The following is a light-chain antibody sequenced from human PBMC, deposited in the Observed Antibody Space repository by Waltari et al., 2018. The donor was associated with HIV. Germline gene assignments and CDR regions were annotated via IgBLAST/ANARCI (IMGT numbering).Light chain of an antibody. CDR3: ATWDDTLSGPV. V-gene: IGLV1-47*01. J-gene: IGLJ2*01. Sequence: QSVLTQAPSASGTPGQRVTISCSGSSSNIGSNYVYWYHQFPGTAPKLLIYRNNPRPSGFPDRFSGSKSCTSASLAISGLRSEDEADYYCATWDDTLSGPVFGGGTKLTVL. CDR1: SSNIGSNY. CDR2: RNN.